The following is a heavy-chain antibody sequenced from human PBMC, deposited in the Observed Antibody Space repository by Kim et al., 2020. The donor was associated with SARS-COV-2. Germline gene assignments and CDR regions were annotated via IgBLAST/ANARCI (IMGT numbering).Heavy chain of an antibody. Sequence: SETLSPTCTVSGGSMSSYYWSWIRQPPGKRLEWIGYIYYTGTSNYSPSLKTRVTMSVDRSKNQFSLRLSSVTAADTAVYYCARLDYGSGRILVDYWGQGTLVTVST. CDR2: IYYTGTS. J-gene: IGHJ4*02. CDR1: GGSMSSYY. CDR3: ARLDYGSGRILVDY. D-gene: IGHD3-10*01. V-gene: IGHV4-59*08.